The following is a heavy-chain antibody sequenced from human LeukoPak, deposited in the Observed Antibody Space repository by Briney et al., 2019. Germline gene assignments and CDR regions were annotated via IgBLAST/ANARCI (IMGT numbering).Heavy chain of an antibody. D-gene: IGHD2-15*01. J-gene: IGHJ4*02. V-gene: IGHV3-48*03. CDR2: ISGSGSTI. CDR1: GFTFNSYE. CDR3: ARLPTARYCSGGSCYTPY. Sequence: AGGSLRPSCAASGFTFNSYEMNWVRQAPGKGLEWVSYISGSGSTIYYADSVKGRFTISRDNAKNSLYLQMNSLRAEDTAIYYCARLPTARYCSGGSCYTPYWGQGTLVTVSS.